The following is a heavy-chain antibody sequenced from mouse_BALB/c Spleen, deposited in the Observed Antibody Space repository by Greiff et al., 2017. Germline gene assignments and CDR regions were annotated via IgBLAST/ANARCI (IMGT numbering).Heavy chain of an antibody. D-gene: IGHD2-14*01. J-gene: IGHJ4*01. CDR1: GFTFSSYG. CDR2: INSNGGST. Sequence: EVKLVESGGGLVQPGGSLKLSCAASGFTFSSYGMSWVRQTPDKRLELVATINSNGGSTYYPDSVKGRFTISRDNAKNTLYLQMSSLKSEDTAMYYCARDTYRYDVKYDYAMDDWGQGTSVTVAS. V-gene: IGHV5-6-3*01. CDR3: ARDTYRYDVKYDYAMDD.